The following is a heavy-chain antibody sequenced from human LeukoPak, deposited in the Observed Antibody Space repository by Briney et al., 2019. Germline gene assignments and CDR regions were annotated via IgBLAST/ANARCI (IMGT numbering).Heavy chain of an antibody. CDR2: MNPNSGNT. Sequence: GASVKVSCKASGYTFTSYDINWVRQATGQELEWMGWMNPNSGNTGYAQKFQGRFTMTWDTSISTAYMELTSLRSEDTAVYYCAREYRHQPDWGQGTLVTVSS. J-gene: IGHJ4*02. D-gene: IGHD2-2*01. V-gene: IGHV1-8*01. CDR1: GYTFTSYD. CDR3: AREYRHQPD.